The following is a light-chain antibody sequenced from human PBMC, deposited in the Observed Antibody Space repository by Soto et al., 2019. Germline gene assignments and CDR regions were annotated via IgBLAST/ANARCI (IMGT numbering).Light chain of an antibody. CDR3: QQYNNWPPLT. CDR1: QSVSSN. V-gene: IGKV3-15*01. Sequence: EIVMTQSPATLSVSPGERATLSCRASQSVSSNLAWYQQKPGQAPRLLIYGASTRATGIPARFSGSGSGTXFTLTISSLQSEDFAVYYXQQYNNWPPLTFGGGTKVEIK. J-gene: IGKJ4*01. CDR2: GAS.